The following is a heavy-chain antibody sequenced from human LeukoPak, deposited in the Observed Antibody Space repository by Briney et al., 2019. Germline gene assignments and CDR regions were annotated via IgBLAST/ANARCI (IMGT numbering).Heavy chain of an antibody. CDR1: GFTFSSYS. CDR2: ISSSSLYI. Sequence: GGSLRLSCEASGFTFSSYSMNWVRQAPGKGLEWVSSISSSSLYIYYADSVKGRFTISRDNAKKSLYVQINSLRAEDTAVYYCARDLRFGECTFDIWGQGTMVTVSS. J-gene: IGHJ3*02. V-gene: IGHV3-21*01. CDR3: ARDLRFGECTFDI. D-gene: IGHD3-10*01.